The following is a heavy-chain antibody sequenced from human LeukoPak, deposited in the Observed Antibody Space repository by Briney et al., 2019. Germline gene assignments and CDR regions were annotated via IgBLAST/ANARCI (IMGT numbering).Heavy chain of an antibody. CDR3: TRVGYIDEGIDY. CDR2: ISGGSGST. CDR1: GFTFSSYA. D-gene: IGHD5-24*01. Sequence: PGGSLRLSCAASGFTFSSYAMSWVRQAPGKGLAWVSTISGGSGSTYCADSVKGRFTISRDNAKNSLYLQMNSLRAEDTAIYYCTRVGYIDEGIDYWGQGTLVTVSS. J-gene: IGHJ4*02. V-gene: IGHV3-23*01.